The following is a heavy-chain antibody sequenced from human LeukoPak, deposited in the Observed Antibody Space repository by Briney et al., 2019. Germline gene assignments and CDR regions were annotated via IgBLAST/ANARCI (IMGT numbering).Heavy chain of an antibody. CDR3: ARDRAAGSDWLDP. CDR2: IYYNGST. V-gene: IGHV4-59*01. Sequence: SETLTLTCTVSGDSISTYKWSWIRQPPGKGLEWIGYIYYNGSTKFNPSLKSRVTMSVDTSKKQFSLNMKSMTAADTAVYYCARDRAAGSDWLDPWGQGTLVTVSS. CDR1: GDSISTYK. J-gene: IGHJ5*02. D-gene: IGHD3-10*01.